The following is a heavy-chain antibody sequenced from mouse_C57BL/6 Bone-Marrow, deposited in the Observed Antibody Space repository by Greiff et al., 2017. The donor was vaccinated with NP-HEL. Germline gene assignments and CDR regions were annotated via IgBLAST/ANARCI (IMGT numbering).Heavy chain of an antibody. CDR2: IYPRSGNT. Sequence: QVQLQQSGAELARPGASVKLSCKASGYTFTSCGISWVKQRTGQGLEWIGEIYPRSGNTYYNEKFKGKATLTADKSSSTAYMELRSLTSEDSAVYFCARSVYYYGSHYFDYWGQGTTLTVSS. CDR1: GYTFTSCG. V-gene: IGHV1-81*01. CDR3: ARSVYYYGSHYFDY. D-gene: IGHD1-1*01. J-gene: IGHJ2*01.